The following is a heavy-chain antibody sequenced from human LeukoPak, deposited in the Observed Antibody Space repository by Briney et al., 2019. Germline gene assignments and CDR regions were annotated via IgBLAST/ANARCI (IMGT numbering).Heavy chain of an antibody. CDR3: ARGDTPGYSSSWYPENWFDP. V-gene: IGHV4-39*07. J-gene: IGHJ5*02. CDR1: GSSISSSSYY. Sequence: SETLSLTCTVSGSSISSSSYYWGWILQPPGKGLEWIGSIYYSGSTYYNPSLKSRVTISVDTSKNQFSLKLSSVTAADTAVYYCARGDTPGYSSSWYPENWFDPWGQGTLVTVSS. CDR2: IYYSGST. D-gene: IGHD6-13*01.